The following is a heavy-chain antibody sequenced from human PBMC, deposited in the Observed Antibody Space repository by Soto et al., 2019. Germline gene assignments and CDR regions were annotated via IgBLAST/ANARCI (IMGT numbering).Heavy chain of an antibody. CDR2: INAGNGNT. CDR3: ARISGLYFLDF. CDR1: GYTFTSYA. V-gene: IGHV1-3*05. D-gene: IGHD1-26*01. Sequence: QVQLVQSGAEEKKPGASVKVSCKASGYTFTSYAMHWVRQAPGQRLEWMGWINAGNGNTKYSQKFQGRVTITRDTSATPGLMELSPLQSEGTGVYYWARISGLYFLDFWGQGTLVNVSS. J-gene: IGHJ4*02.